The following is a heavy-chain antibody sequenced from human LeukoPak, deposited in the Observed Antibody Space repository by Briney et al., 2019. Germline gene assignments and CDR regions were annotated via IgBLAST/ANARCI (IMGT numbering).Heavy chain of an antibody. J-gene: IGHJ6*03. CDR1: GFTFSSYA. V-gene: IGHV3-23*01. CDR3: AKSTYSGSYPHLVYYYMDV. CDR2: ISGSGGST. D-gene: IGHD1-26*01. Sequence: PGGSLRLSCAASGFTFSSYAMSWVRQAPGKGLEWVSAISGSGGSTYYADSVKGRFTISRDNSKNTLYLQMNSLRAEDTAVYYCAKSTYSGSYPHLVYYYMDVWGKGTTVTVSS.